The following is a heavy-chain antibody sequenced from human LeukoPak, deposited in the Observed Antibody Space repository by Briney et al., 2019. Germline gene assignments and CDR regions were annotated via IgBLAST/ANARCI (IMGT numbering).Heavy chain of an antibody. J-gene: IGHJ4*02. CDR2: INPNSGGT. D-gene: IGHD7-27*01. V-gene: IGHV1-2*02. CDR1: GASLSETS. Sequence: ASVKVSCKVSGASLSETSIHWVRQAPGQGLEWMGWINPNSGGTNYAQKFQGRVTMTRDTSISTAYMELSRLRSDDTAVYYCARDTGARKGDYWGQGTLVTVSS. CDR3: ARDTGARKGDY.